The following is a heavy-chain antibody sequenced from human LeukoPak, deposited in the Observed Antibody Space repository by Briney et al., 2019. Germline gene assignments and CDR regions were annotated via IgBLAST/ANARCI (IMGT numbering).Heavy chain of an antibody. J-gene: IGHJ4*02. D-gene: IGHD5-18*01. V-gene: IGHV3-23*01. CDR1: GFTFSSYA. CDR3: ATNVDTAMGFDY. Sequence: GGSLRLSCAASGFTFSSYAMSWVRQAPGKGLGWVSAISGSGGSTYYADSVKGRFTISRDNSKNTLYLQMNSLRAEDTAVYYCATNVDTAMGFDYWGQGTLVTVSS. CDR2: ISGSGGST.